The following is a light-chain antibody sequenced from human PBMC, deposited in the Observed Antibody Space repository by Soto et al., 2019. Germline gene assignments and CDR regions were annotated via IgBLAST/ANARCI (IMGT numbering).Light chain of an antibody. V-gene: IGKV3-20*01. CDR3: QQYHNWPIT. CDR2: GAS. Sequence: EIVLTQSPGTLSLSPGERATLSCRASQSVNSNYLVWYQQKPGQAPRLLIYGASTRAAGITDRFSGSGSGTEFTLTISRLEPEDFAVYYCQQYHNWPITFGQGTRLEIK. J-gene: IGKJ5*01. CDR1: QSVNSNY.